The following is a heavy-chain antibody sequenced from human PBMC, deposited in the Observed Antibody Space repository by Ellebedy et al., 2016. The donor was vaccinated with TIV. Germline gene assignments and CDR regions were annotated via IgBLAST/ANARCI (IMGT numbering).Heavy chain of an antibody. V-gene: IGHV3-66*01. D-gene: IGHD3-10*02. J-gene: IGHJ2*01. CDR2: IYTDDST. CDR3: ARASFYDVDLSGWYFDL. CDR1: TFTVSYNY. Sequence: GGSLRLSCAASTFTVSYNYMNWVRQAPGKGPEWVSGIYTDDSTDYADSVKGRFTISRDNSKNTLYLQMNSLRTEDTAVYYCARASFYDVDLSGWYFDLWGRGTLITVSS.